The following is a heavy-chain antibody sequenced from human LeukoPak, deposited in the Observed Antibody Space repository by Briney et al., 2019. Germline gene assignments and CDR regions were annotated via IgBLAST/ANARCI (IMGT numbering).Heavy chain of an antibody. V-gene: IGHV4-39*01. CDR1: GGSISSGSYY. D-gene: IGHD3-10*01. Sequence: SETLSLTCTVSGGSISSGSYYCGWIRQPPGKGLEWIGSIYHSGNTYYNPSLKSRVPLSVDTSKNQFSLKLSSVTAADTAVYYCAGSNYDNWFDPWGQGTLVSVSS. CDR3: AGSNYDNWFDP. J-gene: IGHJ5*02. CDR2: IYHSGNT.